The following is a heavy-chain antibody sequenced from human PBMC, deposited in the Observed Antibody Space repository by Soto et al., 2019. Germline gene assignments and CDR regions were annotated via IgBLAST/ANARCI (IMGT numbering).Heavy chain of an antibody. V-gene: IGHV1-3*01. J-gene: IGHJ4*02. D-gene: IGHD3-10*01. CDR3: ARPGGWFGDHYFDY. CDR2: INAGNGNT. Sequence: QVQLVQSGAEVKKPGASVKVSCKASGYTFTSYAMHWVRQAPGQRLEWMGWINAGNGNTKYSQKFQGRVTITRDTSASTAYMELRSLRSEDTAVYYCARPGGWFGDHYFDYWGQGTLVTVSS. CDR1: GYTFTSYA.